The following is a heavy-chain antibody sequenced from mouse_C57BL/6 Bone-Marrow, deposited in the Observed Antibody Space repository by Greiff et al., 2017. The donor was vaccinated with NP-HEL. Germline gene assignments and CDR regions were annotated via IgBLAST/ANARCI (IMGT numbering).Heavy chain of an antibody. D-gene: IGHD6-1*01. J-gene: IGHJ4*01. CDR2: IDPSDSYT. CDR3: ARKSSRYAMGC. Sequence: QVQLQQPGAELVMPGASVKLSCKASGYTFTSYWMHWVKQRPGQGLEWIGEIDPSDSYTNYNQKFKGKSTLTVDKSSSTAYMQLSSLTSEDSAVYYCARKSSRYAMGCWGQGASVTVAS. CDR1: GYTFTSYW. V-gene: IGHV1-69*01.